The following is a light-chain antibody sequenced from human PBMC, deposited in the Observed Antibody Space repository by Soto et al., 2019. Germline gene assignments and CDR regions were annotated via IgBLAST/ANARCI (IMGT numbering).Light chain of an antibody. CDR3: GTWDSSLSASYV. Sequence: QSVLTQPPSVSSAPRQKVTLSCSGSRPNIGNNYVSWYQQLPGTAPKLLIYENNKRPSGIPDRFSGSKSGTSATLGITGLQTGDEADYYCGTWDSSLSASYVFGTGTKLTVL. V-gene: IGLV1-51*02. CDR2: ENN. CDR1: RPNIGNNY. J-gene: IGLJ1*01.